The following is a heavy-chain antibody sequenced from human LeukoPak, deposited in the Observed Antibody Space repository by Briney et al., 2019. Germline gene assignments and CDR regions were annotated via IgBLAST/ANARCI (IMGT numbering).Heavy chain of an antibody. CDR2: IYYSGST. CDR1: GGSFSGYY. J-gene: IGHJ5*02. CDR3: ARVPVVPAATPIGVWFDP. V-gene: IGHV4-31*11. D-gene: IGHD2-2*01. Sequence: SETLSLTCAVYGGSFSGYYWSWIRQHPGKGLEWIGYIYYSGSTYYNPSLKSRVTISVDTSKNQFSLKLSSVTAADTAVYYCARVPVVPAATPIGVWFDPWGQGTLVTVSS.